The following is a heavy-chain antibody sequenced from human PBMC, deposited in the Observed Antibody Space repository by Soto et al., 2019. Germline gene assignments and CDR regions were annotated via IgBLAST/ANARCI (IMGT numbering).Heavy chain of an antibody. V-gene: IGHV3-43D*04. J-gene: IGHJ3*02. CDR2: ISWDGGST. CDR1: GFTFDDYA. D-gene: IGHD3-22*01. CDR3: AKDTYYDSSGSNAFDI. Sequence: PRLSCAASGFTFDDYAMHWVRQAPGKGLEWVSLISWDGGSTYYADSVKGRFTISRDNSKNSLYLQMNSLRAEDTALYYCAKDTYYDSSGSNAFDIWGQGTMVTV.